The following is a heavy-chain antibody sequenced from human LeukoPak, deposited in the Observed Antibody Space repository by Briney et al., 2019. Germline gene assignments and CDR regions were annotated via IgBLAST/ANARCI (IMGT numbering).Heavy chain of an antibody. CDR2: INPSGGST. CDR1: GYTFTSYY. Sequence: ASVKVSCKASGYTFTSYYMHWVRQAPGQGLEWMGIINPSGGSTSYAQKFQGRVTMTRDMSTSTVYMEQSSLRSEDTAVYYCARATYSGYDYWFDPWGQGTLVTVPS. D-gene: IGHD5-12*01. J-gene: IGHJ5*02. V-gene: IGHV1-46*01. CDR3: ARATYSGYDYWFDP.